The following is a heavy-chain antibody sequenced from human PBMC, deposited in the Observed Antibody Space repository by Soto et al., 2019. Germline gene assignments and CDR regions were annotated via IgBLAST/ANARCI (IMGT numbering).Heavy chain of an antibody. V-gene: IGHV4-4*02. CDR1: GGSISSRKW. D-gene: IGHD1-26*01. CDR3: ARVSGSYYYGMDV. Sequence: PSETLSLTCAVSGGSISSRKWWRWVRQPPGKGMECIGDIYHTGSSNYNPSLKSRVTISVDKSKNQFSLKLSSVTAADTAVYYCARVSGSYYYGMDVRGHGTTVTVS. CDR2: IYHTGSS. J-gene: IGHJ6*02.